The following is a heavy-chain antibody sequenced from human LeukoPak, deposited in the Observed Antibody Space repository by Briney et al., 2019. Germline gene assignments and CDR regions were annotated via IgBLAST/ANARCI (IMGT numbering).Heavy chain of an antibody. CDR2: IYTSGST. CDR1: GGSFSAYY. Sequence: PSETLSLTCAVYGGSFSAYYWRRIRQPPGKGLEWIGRIYTSGSTNYNPSLKSRVTMSVDTSKNQFSLKLSSVTAADTAVCYCARHIYSSSSGYYWGQGTLVTVSS. CDR3: ARHIYSSSSGYY. J-gene: IGHJ4*02. V-gene: IGHV4-59*10. D-gene: IGHD6-6*01.